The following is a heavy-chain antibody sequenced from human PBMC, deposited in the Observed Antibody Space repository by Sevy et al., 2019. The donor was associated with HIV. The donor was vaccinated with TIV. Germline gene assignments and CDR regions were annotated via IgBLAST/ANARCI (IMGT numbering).Heavy chain of an antibody. CDR2: IYHIGST. Sequence: SETLSLTCAVSGYSISSGYYWGWIRQPPGKGLEWIGNIYHIGSTYYNPSLNSRVTISVDTSKNQFSLKLSSVTAADTAVYYCARDLPGNWFFDLWGRGTLVTVSS. D-gene: IGHD3-10*01. V-gene: IGHV4-38-2*02. J-gene: IGHJ2*01. CDR3: ARDLPGNWFFDL. CDR1: GYSISSGYY.